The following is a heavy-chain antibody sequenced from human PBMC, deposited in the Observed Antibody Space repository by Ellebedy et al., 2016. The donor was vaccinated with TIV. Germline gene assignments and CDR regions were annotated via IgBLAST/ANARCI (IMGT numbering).Heavy chain of an antibody. CDR3: ARDLLLDDVTGFDP. V-gene: IGHV4-4*02. CDR1: GGSISSSNW. D-gene: IGHD1-1*01. Sequence: MPSETLSLTCAVSGGSISSSNWWSWVRQPPGKGLEWIGEIYHSGSTNYNPSLKSRVTISVDKSKNQFSLKLSSVTAADTAVYYCARDLLLDDVTGFDPWGQGTLVTVSS. CDR2: IYHSGST. J-gene: IGHJ5*02.